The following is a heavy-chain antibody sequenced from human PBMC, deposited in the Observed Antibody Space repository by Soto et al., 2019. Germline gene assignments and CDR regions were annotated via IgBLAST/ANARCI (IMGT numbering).Heavy chain of an antibody. CDR2: LYSSGAT. CDR3: AREHKVVNDFEF. CDR1: GGSISSYY. Sequence: QVQLQESGPGLVKPSDTLSLSCTVSGGSISSYYWNWIRQTAGKGLEWIGRLYSSGATNYNPSLKSRVTMSTDTSTNHFSLRLTSVTPADTAVYYCAREHKVVNDFEFWGQGILVTVSS. J-gene: IGHJ4*02. V-gene: IGHV4-4*07. D-gene: IGHD2-15*01.